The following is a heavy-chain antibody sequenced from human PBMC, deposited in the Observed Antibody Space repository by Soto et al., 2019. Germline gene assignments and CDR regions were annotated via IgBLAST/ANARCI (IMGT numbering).Heavy chain of an antibody. CDR1: GFTFSSYG. CDR3: AKGPDILTGYAMVPVGFDI. CDR2: ISYDGSNK. D-gene: IGHD3-9*01. J-gene: IGHJ3*02. V-gene: IGHV3-30*18. Sequence: GGSLRLSCAASGFTFSSYGMHWVRQAPGKGLEWVAVISYDGSNKYYADSVKGRFTISRDNSKNTLYLQMNSLRAEDTAVYYCAKGPDILTGYAMVPVGFDIWGQGTMVTVSS.